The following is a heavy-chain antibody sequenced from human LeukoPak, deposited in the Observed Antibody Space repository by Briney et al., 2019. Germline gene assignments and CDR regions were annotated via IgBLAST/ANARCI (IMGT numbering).Heavy chain of an antibody. CDR1: GGSINSYY. J-gene: IGHJ3*02. V-gene: IGHV4-59*12. CDR3: ARDRTRYCSSTSCYLNAFDI. Sequence: PSETLSLTCTVSGGSINSYYWSWIRQPPGKGLEWIGYIYYSGSTNYNPSLKSRVTISVDTSKNQFSLKLSSVTAADTAVYYCARDRTRYCSSTSCYLNAFDIWGRGTMVTVSS. CDR2: IYYSGST. D-gene: IGHD2-2*01.